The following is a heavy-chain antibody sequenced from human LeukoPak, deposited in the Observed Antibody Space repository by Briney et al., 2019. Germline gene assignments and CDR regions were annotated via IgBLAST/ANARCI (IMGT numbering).Heavy chain of an antibody. V-gene: IGHV1-2*02. CDR2: INPNSGGT. J-gene: IGHJ3*02. D-gene: IGHD2-15*01. Sequence: ASVKVSCKASGYTFTGYYMHWVRQAPGQGLEWMGWINPNSGGTNYAQKFQGRVTMTRDTSIRTAYMDLSWLTSDDTALYYCVRDGYGGSYGFDMWGQGTMVTVSS. CDR3: VRDGYGGSYGFDM. CDR1: GYTFTGYY.